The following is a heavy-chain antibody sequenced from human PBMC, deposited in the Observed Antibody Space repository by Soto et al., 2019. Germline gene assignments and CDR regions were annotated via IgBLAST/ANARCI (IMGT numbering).Heavy chain of an antibody. CDR2: IYYSGIT. CDR3: ARDHLVSAVTVDH. Sequence: ETLSLTCTVSVGSVSSGYYYWRWIRQPPGKGLEWIGYIYYSGITNYNPSLKSRVTISLDTSKNQFSLELTSVTAADTALYYCARDHLVSAVTVDHWGQGTLVTVSS. D-gene: IGHD6-13*01. CDR1: VGSVSSGYYY. J-gene: IGHJ1*01. V-gene: IGHV4-61*01.